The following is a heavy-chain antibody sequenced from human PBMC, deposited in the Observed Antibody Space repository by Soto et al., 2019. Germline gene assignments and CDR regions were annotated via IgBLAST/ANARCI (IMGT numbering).Heavy chain of an antibody. CDR1: GFTFGDYA. J-gene: IGHJ6*02. Sequence: GGSLRLSCTASGFTFGDYATSWVRQAPGKGLEWVGFIRSKAYGRTTEYAASVKGRFTISRDDSKSIAYLQMNSLKTEDTAVYYCTRDLRERYYYYGMDVWGQGTTVTVSS. CDR3: TRDLRERYYYYGMDV. CDR2: IRSKAYGRTT. V-gene: IGHV3-49*04.